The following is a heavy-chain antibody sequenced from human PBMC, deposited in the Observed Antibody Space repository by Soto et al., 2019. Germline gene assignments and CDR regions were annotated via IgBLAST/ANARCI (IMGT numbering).Heavy chain of an antibody. V-gene: IGHV3-15*07. CDR3: TTPYYDFWSGYPTLYYYYGMDV. CDR2: IKSKTDGGTT. J-gene: IGHJ6*02. D-gene: IGHD3-3*01. Sequence: PGGSLRLSCAASGFTFSNAWMNWVRQAPGKGLEWVGRIKSKTDGGTTDYAAPVKGRFTISRDDSKNTLYLQMNSLKTEDTAVYYCTTPYYDFWSGYPTLYYYYGMDVWGQGTTVTVSS. CDR1: GFTFSNAW.